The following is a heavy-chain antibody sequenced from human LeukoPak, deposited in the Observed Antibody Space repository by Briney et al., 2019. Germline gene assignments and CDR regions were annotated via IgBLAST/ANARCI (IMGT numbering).Heavy chain of an antibody. V-gene: IGHV3-21*01. J-gene: IGHJ4*02. D-gene: IGHD1-26*01. CDR3: AKGGGPYSGTFSDC. Sequence: SGGSLRLSCAASGFTFSSNSMNWVRQAPGKGLEWVSSISGTSDYIYYADSVKGRFTISRDNAKNSLYLQMSSLRGEDTAVYYCAKGGGPYSGTFSDCWGQGTLVTVSS. CDR1: GFTFSSNS. CDR2: ISGTSDYI.